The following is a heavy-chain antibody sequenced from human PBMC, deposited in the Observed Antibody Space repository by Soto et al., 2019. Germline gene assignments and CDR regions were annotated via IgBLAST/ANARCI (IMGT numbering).Heavy chain of an antibody. V-gene: IGHV4-59*01. J-gene: IGHJ3*02. CDR3: ARGYYASSGPGVEFDI. Sequence: PSETLSLTCTVSGGSISSFYWGWIRQPPGLGLEWIAYMFYSGSTKNNPSLKSRVTISVDTSKKQFSLKLTSVTAADTAVYYCARGYYASSGPGVEFDIWGVGTMVTVS. CDR1: GGSISSFY. CDR2: MFYSGST. D-gene: IGHD3-22*01.